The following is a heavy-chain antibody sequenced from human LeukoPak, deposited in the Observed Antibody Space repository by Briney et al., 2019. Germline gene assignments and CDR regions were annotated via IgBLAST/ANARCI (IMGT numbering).Heavy chain of an antibody. V-gene: IGHV4-59*01. CDR3: AGGGSGPLYLFDY. Sequence: SEILSLTCTVSGGSISNYYWSWIRQPPGKGLEWIGYIYYSGSTNYSPSLKSRVTISVDTSKNQFSLKLTSVTAADTAVYYCAGGGSGPLYLFDYWGQGTLVTVSS. J-gene: IGHJ4*02. CDR1: GGSISNYY. D-gene: IGHD6-19*01. CDR2: IYYSGST.